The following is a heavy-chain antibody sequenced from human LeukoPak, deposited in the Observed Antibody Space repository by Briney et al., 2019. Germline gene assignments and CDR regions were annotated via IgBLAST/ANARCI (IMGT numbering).Heavy chain of an antibody. CDR1: GYTFTGYY. V-gene: IGHV1-2*02. CDR3: ARVKWGYDAFDI. J-gene: IGHJ3*02. Sequence: ASVKVSCKASGYTFTGYYMHWVRQAPGQGLEWMGWINPNSGGTNYAQKFQGRVTMTRDTSISTAYMELSRLRSDDTAVYYCARVKWGYDAFDIWGQGTMVTVSS. D-gene: IGHD1-26*01. CDR2: INPNSGGT.